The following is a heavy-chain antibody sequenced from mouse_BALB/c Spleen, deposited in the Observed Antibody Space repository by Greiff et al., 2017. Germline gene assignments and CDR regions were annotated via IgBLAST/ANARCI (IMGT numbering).Heavy chain of an antibody. D-gene: IGHD2-14*01. J-gene: IGHJ3*01. CDR1: GFTFSSYA. CDR3: ASEVRRFAY. V-gene: IGHV5-9-3*01. CDR2: ISSGGSYT. Sequence: EVQLVESGGGLVKPGGSLKLSCAASGFTFSSYAMSWVRQTPEKRLEWVATISSGGSYTYYPDSVKGRFTISRDNAKNTLYLQMSSLRSEDTAMYYCASEVRRFAYWGQGTLVTVSA.